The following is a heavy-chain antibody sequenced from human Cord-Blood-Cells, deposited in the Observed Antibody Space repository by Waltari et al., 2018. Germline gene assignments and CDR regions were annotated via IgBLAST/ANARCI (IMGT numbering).Heavy chain of an antibody. Sequence: QVQLVQSGAEVKKTGASVKVSCKVSGSTLTELSMHWGRQAHGKGLGWMGGFDPADGETIDDQKFRGRGTKTGDTSTDPGYMELSSLRSEDTAVYYCATKAGDDAFDIWGQGTMVTVSS. V-gene: IGHV1-24*01. J-gene: IGHJ3*02. D-gene: IGHD3-16*01. CDR3: ATKAGDDAFDI. CDR2: FDPADGET. CDR1: GSTLTELS.